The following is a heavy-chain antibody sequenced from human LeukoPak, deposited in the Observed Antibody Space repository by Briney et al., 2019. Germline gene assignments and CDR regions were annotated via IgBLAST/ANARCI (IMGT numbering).Heavy chain of an antibody. Sequence: GGSLRLSCAASGFTFSTYWMHWVRQAPGKGLVWVAQINTDGSSTGYADSVKGRFTISRDNAKNMMYLQMTSLRAEDTAVYYCARFGWVPPAHFDYWGRGTLVTVSS. CDR1: GFTFSTYW. J-gene: IGHJ4*02. CDR3: ARFGWVPPAHFDY. CDR2: INTDGSST. V-gene: IGHV3-74*01. D-gene: IGHD2-2*01.